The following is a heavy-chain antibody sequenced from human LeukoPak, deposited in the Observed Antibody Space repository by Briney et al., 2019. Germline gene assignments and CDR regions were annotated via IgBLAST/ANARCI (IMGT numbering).Heavy chain of an antibody. CDR1: GFTVSSNY. Sequence: GGSLRLSCAASGFTVSSNYMSWVRQAPGKGLEWVSVIYSGDKTHYADSVKGRFTISRDNSKNMVFLQMNSLRVEDTAVYYCAASIVDFTYGGYFQHWGQGTLVTVSS. V-gene: IGHV3-53*01. D-gene: IGHD3-22*01. J-gene: IGHJ1*01. CDR3: AASIVDFTYGGYFQH. CDR2: IYSGDKT.